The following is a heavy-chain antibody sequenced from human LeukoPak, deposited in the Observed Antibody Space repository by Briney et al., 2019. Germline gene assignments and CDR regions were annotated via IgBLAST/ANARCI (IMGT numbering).Heavy chain of an antibody. Sequence: GASVKLSCKASAYTFTGYYIHWVRQAPGQGLGWMGWTNPNSGGTNYAQKLQGRVTMTRDTSISTAYMELSRLRSEDTAVYYCARAMSEWFGELAGRNWIDPWG. CDR1: AYTFTGYY. CDR3: ARAMSEWFGELAGRNWIDP. D-gene: IGHD3-10*01. V-gene: IGHV1-2*02. J-gene: IGHJ6*01. CDR2: TNPNSGGT.